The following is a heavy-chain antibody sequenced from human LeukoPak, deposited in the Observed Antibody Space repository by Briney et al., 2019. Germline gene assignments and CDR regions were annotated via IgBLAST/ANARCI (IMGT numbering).Heavy chain of an antibody. CDR1: GYTFTSYG. Sequence: ASVKVSCKASGYTFTSYGISWVRQAPGQGLEWMGWISAYNGNTNYAQKLQGRVTMTTDTSTSTAYMELRSLRSDDTAVYYCARIGSEGDYDFWSGYYVDWFDPWGQGTLVTVSS. D-gene: IGHD3-3*01. CDR3: ARIGSEGDYDFWSGYYVDWFDP. J-gene: IGHJ5*02. V-gene: IGHV1-18*01. CDR2: ISAYNGNT.